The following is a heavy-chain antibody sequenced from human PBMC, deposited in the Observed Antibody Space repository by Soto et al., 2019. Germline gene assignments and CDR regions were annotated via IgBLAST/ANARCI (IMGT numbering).Heavy chain of an antibody. V-gene: IGHV4-59*13. D-gene: IGHD2-2*01. CDR2: ISYSVNT. Sequence: SETLSLTCTVSGGSIRTYYWSWIRQPPGKGLEWLGYISYSVNTNYNPSLKSRVTISVDTSKNQFSLKLNSVTAADTAVYYCAGGPASSADYWGQGTLVTVSS. CDR3: AGGPASSADY. CDR1: GGSIRTYY. J-gene: IGHJ4*02.